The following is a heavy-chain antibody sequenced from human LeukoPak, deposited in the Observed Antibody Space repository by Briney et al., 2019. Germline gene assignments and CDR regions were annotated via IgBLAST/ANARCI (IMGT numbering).Heavy chain of an antibody. CDR1: GFTFSSYG. D-gene: IGHD3-3*01. CDR3: AKKSVLRFLEWLFDY. CDR2: ISYDGSNK. Sequence: GGSLRLSCAASGFTFSSYGMHWVRQAPGKGLEWVAVISYDGSNKYYADSVKGRFTISRDNSKNTLYLQMNSLRAEDTAVYYCAKKSVLRFLEWLFDYWGQGTLVTVSS. J-gene: IGHJ4*02. V-gene: IGHV3-30*18.